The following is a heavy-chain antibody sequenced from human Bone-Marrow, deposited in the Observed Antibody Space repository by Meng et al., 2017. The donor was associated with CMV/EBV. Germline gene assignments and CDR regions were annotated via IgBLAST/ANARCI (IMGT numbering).Heavy chain of an antibody. CDR2: IIPIFGTA. Sequence: SVKVSCKASGYTFTSYYMHWVRQAPGQGLEWMGGIIPIFGTANYAQKFQGRVTITTDESTSTAYMELSSLRSEDTAVYYCARSISRVFGVVRPLDYWGQGTLVTVSS. V-gene: IGHV1-69*05. CDR3: ARSISRVFGVVRPLDY. J-gene: IGHJ4*02. D-gene: IGHD3-3*01. CDR1: GYTFTSYY.